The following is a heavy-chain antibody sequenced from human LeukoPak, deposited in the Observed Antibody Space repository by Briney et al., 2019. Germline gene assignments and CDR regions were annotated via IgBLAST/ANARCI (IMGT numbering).Heavy chain of an antibody. CDR2: ISGSGGST. D-gene: IGHD3-22*01. J-gene: IGHJ4*02. Sequence: PGGSLRLSCAASGFTFSSYGMSWVRQAPGKGLEWVSAISGSGGSTYYADSVKGRFTISRDNSKNTLYLQMNSLSAEDTAVYYCAKLLYYYDSSQPDWGQGTLVTVSS. CDR1: GFTFSSYG. V-gene: IGHV3-23*01. CDR3: AKLLYYYDSSQPD.